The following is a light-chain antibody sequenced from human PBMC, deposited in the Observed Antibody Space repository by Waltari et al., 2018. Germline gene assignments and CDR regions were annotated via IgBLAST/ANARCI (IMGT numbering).Light chain of an antibody. CDR1: SSDIGYYNY. Sequence: HSALTQPASVSGSPGPSITISCTGTSSDIGYYNYVSWYQQHPGKAPKLMIFDVSNRPSGVSDRFSGSKSGNTASLTISGLQAEDEADYYCSSYISSDTLELFGGGTSLTVL. V-gene: IGLV2-14*03. CDR2: DVS. CDR3: SSYISSDTLEL. J-gene: IGLJ2*01.